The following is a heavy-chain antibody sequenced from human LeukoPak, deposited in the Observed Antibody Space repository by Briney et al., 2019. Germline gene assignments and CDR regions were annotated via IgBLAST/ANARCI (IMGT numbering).Heavy chain of an antibody. V-gene: IGHV4-34*01. Sequence: SETLSLTCAVYGGSFSGYYWSWIRQPPGKGLEWIGEINHSGSTNYNPSLKSRVTISVDTSKNQFSLKLSSVTAAVTAVYYCARELSSGWYGDYWGQGTLVTVSS. CDR3: ARELSSGWYGDY. CDR1: GGSFSGYY. J-gene: IGHJ4*02. CDR2: INHSGST. D-gene: IGHD6-19*01.